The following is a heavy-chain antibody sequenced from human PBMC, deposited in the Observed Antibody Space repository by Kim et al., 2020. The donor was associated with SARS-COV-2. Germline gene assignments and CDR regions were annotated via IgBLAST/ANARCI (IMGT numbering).Heavy chain of an antibody. CDR1: GYSFTSYW. D-gene: IGHD3-22*01. CDR3: AKTPSNYYDSSGYLFDY. J-gene: IGHJ4*02. Sequence: GESLKISCKGSGYSFTSYWIGWVRQMPGKGLEWMGIIYPGDSDTRYSPSFQGQVTISADKSISTAYLQWSSLKASDTAMYYCAKTPSNYYDSSGYLFDYWGQGTLVTVSS. CDR2: IYPGDSDT. V-gene: IGHV5-51*01.